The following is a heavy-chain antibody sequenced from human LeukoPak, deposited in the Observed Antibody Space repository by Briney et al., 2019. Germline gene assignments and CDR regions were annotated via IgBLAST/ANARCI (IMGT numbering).Heavy chain of an antibody. Sequence: ASVKVSCKASGYTFSGYYLNWVRQAPGQGLEWMGHIDPNIGGTKYPQKFQGRVTMTRDTSTSSAYMELSSLIFDETAVYYCARDLGYSFGSVWHKYFDYWGHGTLVTVSS. D-gene: IGHD5-18*01. CDR1: GYTFSGYY. J-gene: IGHJ4*01. V-gene: IGHV1-2*06. CDR3: ARDLGYSFGSVWHKYFDY. CDR2: IDPNIGGT.